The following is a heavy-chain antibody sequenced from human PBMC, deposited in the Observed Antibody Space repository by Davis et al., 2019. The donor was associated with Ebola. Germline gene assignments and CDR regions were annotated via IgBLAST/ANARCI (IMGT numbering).Heavy chain of an antibody. Sequence: GGSLRLSCKGSGYSFTTYWIAWVRQTPAKGLEWMGIIYPDDSDTRYSPSFQGQVTISADESISTAYLQWSSLKASDTAMYYCARGTSLARNFDYWGQGTLVTVSS. CDR1: GYSFTTYW. D-gene: IGHD3-3*02. CDR2: IYPDDSDT. V-gene: IGHV5-51*01. J-gene: IGHJ4*02. CDR3: ARGTSLARNFDY.